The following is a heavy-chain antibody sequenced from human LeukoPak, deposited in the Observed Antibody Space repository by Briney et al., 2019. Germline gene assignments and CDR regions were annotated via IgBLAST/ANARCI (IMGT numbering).Heavy chain of an antibody. Sequence: SVKVSCKASGGTFSSYAISWVRQAPGQGLEWMGGIIPIFGTANYAQKFQGRVTITADKSTSTAYMELSSLRSEDTAVYYCAKDEGPVVAATQLYGYWGQGTLVTVSS. D-gene: IGHD2-15*01. CDR1: GGTFSSYA. V-gene: IGHV1-69*06. CDR2: IIPIFGTA. J-gene: IGHJ4*02. CDR3: AKDEGPVVAATQLYGY.